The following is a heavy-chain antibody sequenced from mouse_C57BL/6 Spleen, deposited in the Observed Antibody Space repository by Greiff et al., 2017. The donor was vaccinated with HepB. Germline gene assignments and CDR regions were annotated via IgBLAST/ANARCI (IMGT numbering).Heavy chain of an antibody. V-gene: IGHV1-55*01. CDR1: GYTFTSYW. D-gene: IGHD1-1*01. CDR2: IYPGSGST. J-gene: IGHJ4*01. CDR3: ATGDNYYGSSYDYAMDY. Sequence: QVQLQQSGAELVKPGASVKMSCKASGYTFTSYWITWVKQRPGQGLEWIGDIYPGSGSTNYNEKFKSKATLTVDTSSSTAYMQLSSLTSEDSAVYYCATGDNYYGSSYDYAMDYWGQGTSVTVSS.